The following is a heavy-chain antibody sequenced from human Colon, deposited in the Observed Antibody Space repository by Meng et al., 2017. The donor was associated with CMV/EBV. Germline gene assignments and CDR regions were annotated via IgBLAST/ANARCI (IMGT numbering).Heavy chain of an antibody. J-gene: IGHJ4*02. D-gene: IGHD3-3*01. CDR1: GYTFGRYG. CDR2: INGYSDDT. Sequence: KVLCKTSGYTFGRYGVIWVGQAPGRGLEWMGRINGYSDDTNYAPKLQGRVTMTTDASTATAYMELRGLRSDDTAAYYCARLGAGVGDYWGQGTLVTVSS. CDR3: ARLGAGVGDY. V-gene: IGHV1-18*01.